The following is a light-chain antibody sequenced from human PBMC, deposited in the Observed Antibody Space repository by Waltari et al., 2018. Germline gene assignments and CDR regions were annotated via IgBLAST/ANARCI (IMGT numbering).Light chain of an antibody. CDR1: QSVGRS. V-gene: IGKV3-20*01. CDR3: QHYVTLPVT. CDR2: GAS. Sequence: EIVLTHSPGTLSLSPGDGATLSCSTSQSVGRSLAWYQQKRGQAPRLLIYGASSRATGIPDRFSGSGSGTDFSLTISRLEPEDFAVYYCQHYVTLPVTFGQGTKVEIK. J-gene: IGKJ1*01.